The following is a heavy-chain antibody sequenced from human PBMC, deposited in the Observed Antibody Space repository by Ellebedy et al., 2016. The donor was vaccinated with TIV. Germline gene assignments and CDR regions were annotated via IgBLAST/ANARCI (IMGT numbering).Heavy chain of an antibody. CDR2: ISSSSSHI. Sequence: PGGSLRLSCAASGSTFNSYSLNWVRQAPGKGLEWVSSISSSSSHIYYADSVRGRFTISRDNTKNSLYLQMNSLRVEDTAVYYCARGACMLLSCRSGYGTDVWGQGTTVTVSS. CDR3: ARGACMLLSCRSGYGTDV. D-gene: IGHD2-8*01. J-gene: IGHJ6*02. V-gene: IGHV3-21*01. CDR1: GSTFNSYS.